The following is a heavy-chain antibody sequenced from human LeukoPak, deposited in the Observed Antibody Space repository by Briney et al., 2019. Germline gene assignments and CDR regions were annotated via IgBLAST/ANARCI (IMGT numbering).Heavy chain of an antibody. J-gene: IGHJ3*01. V-gene: IGHV3-64D*09. Sequence: GGSLSLSCSGRGFPYSKYAIQWVRQAPAKGLEYVSDINKDELRTHTADAVKRQFSITRDESKTALHLQVSSLRADDTAVHYCVKAHCNTTACPYRAFDVWGQGTVVAVSS. CDR1: GFPYSKYA. CDR3: VKAHCNTTACPYRAFDV. D-gene: IGHD2/OR15-2a*01. CDR2: INKDELRT.